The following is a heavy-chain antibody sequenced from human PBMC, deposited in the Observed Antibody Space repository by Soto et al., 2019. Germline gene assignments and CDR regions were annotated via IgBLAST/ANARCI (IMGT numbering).Heavy chain of an antibody. CDR3: ARARGVRYYYMDV. D-gene: IGHD3-10*01. CDR1: GGSFSGYY. V-gene: IGHV4-34*01. Sequence: SETLSLTCAVYGGSFSGYYWSWIRQPPGKGLEWIGEINHSGSTNYNPSLKSRVTISVDTSKNQFSLKLSSVTAADTAVYYCARARGVRYYYMDVWGKGTKVTVSS. J-gene: IGHJ6*03. CDR2: INHSGST.